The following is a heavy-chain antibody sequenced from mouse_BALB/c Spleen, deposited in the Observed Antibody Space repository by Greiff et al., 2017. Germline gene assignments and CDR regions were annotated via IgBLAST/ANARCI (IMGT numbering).Heavy chain of an antibody. CDR2: IDPANGNT. Sequence: VQLQQSGAELVKPGASVKLSCTASGFNIKDTYMHWVKQRPEQGLEWIGRIDPANGNTKYDPKFQGKATITADTSSNTAYLQLSSLTSEDTAVYYCARFYDYYAMDYWGQGTSVTVSS. V-gene: IGHV14-3*02. J-gene: IGHJ4*01. D-gene: IGHD2-3*01. CDR1: GFNIKDTY. CDR3: ARFYDYYAMDY.